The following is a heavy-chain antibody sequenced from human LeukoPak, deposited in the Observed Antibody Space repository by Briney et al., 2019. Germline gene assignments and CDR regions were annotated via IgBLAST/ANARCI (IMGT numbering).Heavy chain of an antibody. J-gene: IGHJ4*02. V-gene: IGHV3-11*06. CDR3: ARHLNSSSWLAYFDY. D-gene: IGHD6-13*01. CDR1: GFTFSDYY. Sequence: GGSLTLSCTASGFTFSDYYMSWICQASGKVLERVSYISSSSSYTNYADSVKGRFTISRDNAKNSLYLQMNSLRAEDTAVYYCARHLNSSSWLAYFDYWGQGTLVTVSS. CDR2: ISSSSSYT.